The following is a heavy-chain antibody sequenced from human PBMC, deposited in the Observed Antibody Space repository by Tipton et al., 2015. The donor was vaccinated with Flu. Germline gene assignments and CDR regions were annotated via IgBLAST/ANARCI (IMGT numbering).Heavy chain of an antibody. V-gene: IGHV3-21*01. J-gene: IGHJ3*02. Sequence: GSLRLSCAASGFTFSSYSMNWVRQAPGKGLEWVSSISSSSSYIYYADSVKGRFTISRDNAKNSLYPQMNSPRAEDTAVYYCARARRDGYNLFAFDIWGQGTMVTVSS. D-gene: IGHD5-24*01. CDR3: ARARRDGYNLFAFDI. CDR1: GFTFSSYS. CDR2: ISSSSSYI.